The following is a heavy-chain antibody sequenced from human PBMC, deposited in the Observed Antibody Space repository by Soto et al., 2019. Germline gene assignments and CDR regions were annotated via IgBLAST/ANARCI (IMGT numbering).Heavy chain of an antibody. Sequence: EVQLVESGGGLLQPGGSLRLSCAVSGSTFSNDWMHWVRQAPGKGLVWVSHINSDGSSTNYADFAKGRFTIARDNAKNTVYLQMNSLRAEDTAVYYCARDRSYSLDVCGQGTTVTVSS. J-gene: IGHJ6*02. V-gene: IGHV3-74*01. CDR2: INSDGSST. CDR1: GSTFSNDW. CDR3: ARDRSYSLDV.